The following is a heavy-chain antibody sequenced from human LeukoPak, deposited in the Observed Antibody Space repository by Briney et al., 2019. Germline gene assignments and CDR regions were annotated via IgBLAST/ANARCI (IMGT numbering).Heavy chain of an antibody. CDR2: ISSSSSYI. V-gene: IGHV3-21*06. Sequence: GSLRLSFAASGFPFNTSSMNWVRQAPGKGLEWVSYISSSSSYIYYADSVKGRFNISRDNAKNSLYLQMNSLRAEDTAVYYCARTGDNSGYLYFFDYWGQGTLVTVSS. J-gene: IGHJ4*02. CDR3: ARTGDNSGYLYFFDY. D-gene: IGHD3-22*01. CDR1: GFPFNTSS.